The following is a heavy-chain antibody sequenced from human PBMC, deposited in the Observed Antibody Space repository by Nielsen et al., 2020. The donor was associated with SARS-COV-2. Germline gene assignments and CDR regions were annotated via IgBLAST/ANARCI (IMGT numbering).Heavy chain of an antibody. CDR2: ISYDGSNK. D-gene: IGHD5-18*01. CDR1: GFTFSNYG. J-gene: IGHJ2*01. Sequence: GESLKISCAASGFTFSNYGMHWVRQAPGKGLEWVAVISYDGSNKYYADSVKGRFTIFRDKSKNTLYLQMNSLRAEDTAVYYCAKDSGYSYGSEDWYFDLWGRGTLVTVSS. V-gene: IGHV3-30*18. CDR3: AKDSGYSYGSEDWYFDL.